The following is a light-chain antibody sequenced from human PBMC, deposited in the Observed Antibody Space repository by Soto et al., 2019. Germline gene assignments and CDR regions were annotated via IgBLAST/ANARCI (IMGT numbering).Light chain of an antibody. CDR3: SSYASSGTLGV. CDR1: SSDVGGYNY. V-gene: IGLV2-14*01. Sequence: QSALTQPASVSGSPGQSITISCTGTSSDVGGYNYVSWYQQHPGKAPKLMIFDVSNRPSGVSNRFSGSKSGNTASLTISVLQAEDEADYYCSSYASSGTLGVFGGGTQLTVL. CDR2: DVS. J-gene: IGLJ2*01.